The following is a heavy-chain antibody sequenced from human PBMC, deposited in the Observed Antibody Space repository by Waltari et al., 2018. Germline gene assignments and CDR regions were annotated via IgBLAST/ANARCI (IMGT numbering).Heavy chain of an antibody. CDR2: IYSGGST. CDR1: GFTVSSNY. Sequence: EVQLVETGGGLIQPGGYLRLSCAASGFTVSSNYMSWVRQAPGKGLEWVSVIYSGGSTYYADSVKGRFTISRDNSKNTLYLQMNSLRAEDTAVYYCAREGSSSYYYYMDVWGKGTTVTVSS. D-gene: IGHD3-10*01. J-gene: IGHJ6*03. CDR3: AREGSSSYYYYMDV. V-gene: IGHV3-53*02.